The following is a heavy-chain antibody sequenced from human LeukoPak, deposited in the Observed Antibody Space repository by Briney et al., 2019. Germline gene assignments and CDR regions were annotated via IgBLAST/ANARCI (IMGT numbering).Heavy chain of an antibody. Sequence: SETLSLTCTVSGGSISSGSYYWSWIRQPAGKGLEWIGRIYTSGSTTYNPSLKSRVTISVEASKNQFSLKLSSVTAADTAVYYCARDREVTNRRYYGMDVWGQGTTVTVSS. V-gene: IGHV4-61*02. CDR3: ARDREVTNRRYYGMDV. CDR2: IYTSGST. CDR1: GGSISSGSYY. J-gene: IGHJ6*02. D-gene: IGHD4-17*01.